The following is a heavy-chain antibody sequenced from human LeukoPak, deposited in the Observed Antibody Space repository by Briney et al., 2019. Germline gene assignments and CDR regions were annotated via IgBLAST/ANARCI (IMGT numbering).Heavy chain of an antibody. CDR3: ARGWVTAARQHDFDY. J-gene: IGHJ4*02. CDR2: MSDSGQT. Sequence: SETLSLTCSVSGVSMTNDRWTWIRQAPGKGLEWTGYMSDSGQTNYNPSLRSRATVSVDTSKSQCSLRLTSVTSADTAVYYCARGWVTAARQHDFDYWGQGTLVTVSS. D-gene: IGHD6-6*01. V-gene: IGHV4-59*01. CDR1: GVSMTNDR.